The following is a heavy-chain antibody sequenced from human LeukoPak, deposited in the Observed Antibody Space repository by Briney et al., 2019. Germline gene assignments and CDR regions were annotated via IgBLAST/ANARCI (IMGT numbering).Heavy chain of an antibody. CDR2: ITSSSST. Sequence: GGSLRLSCAASGFTFSDYYMRWIRQAPGKGREWVAYITSSSSTNYADSVKGRFSVSRDNAKNSLFLQMNGLRAEDTAVYYCARVISGTGGDWLDPWGQGTLVTVSS. CDR1: GFTFSDYY. D-gene: IGHD1-1*01. CDR3: ARVISGTGGDWLDP. J-gene: IGHJ5*02. V-gene: IGHV3-11*06.